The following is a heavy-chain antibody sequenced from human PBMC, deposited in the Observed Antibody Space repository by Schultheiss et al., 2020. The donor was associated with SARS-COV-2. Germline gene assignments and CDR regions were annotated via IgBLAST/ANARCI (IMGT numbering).Heavy chain of an antibody. CDR2: ISSSSSYI. D-gene: IGHD6-13*01. Sequence: GGSLRLSCAASGFTFSSYAMHWVRQAPGKGLEWVSSISSSSSYIYYADSVKGRFTISRDNAKNTLYLQMNSLRAEDTAVYYCAKGVKAAAGTGDYWGQGTLVTVSS. CDR1: GFTFSSYA. J-gene: IGHJ4*02. CDR3: AKGVKAAAGTGDY. V-gene: IGHV3-21*04.